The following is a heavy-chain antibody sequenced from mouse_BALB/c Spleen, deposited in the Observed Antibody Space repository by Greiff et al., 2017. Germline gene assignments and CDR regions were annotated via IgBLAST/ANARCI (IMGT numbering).Heavy chain of an antibody. CDR1: GFTFSDYG. CDR3: ARDDYYGSSPFAY. D-gene: IGHD1-1*01. CDR2: ISNLAYSI. V-gene: IGHV5-15*02. J-gene: IGHJ3*01. Sequence: DVKLVESGGGLVQPGGSRKLSCAASGFTFSDYGMAWVRQAPGKGPEWVAFISNLAYSIYYADTVTGRFTISRENAKNTLYLEMSSLRSEDTAMYYCARDDYYGSSPFAYWGQGTLVTVSA.